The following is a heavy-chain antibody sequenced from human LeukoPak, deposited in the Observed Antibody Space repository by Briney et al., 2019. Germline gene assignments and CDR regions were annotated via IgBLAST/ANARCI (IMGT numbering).Heavy chain of an antibody. V-gene: IGHV1-18*01. D-gene: IGHD1-26*01. CDR1: GYTFTSYG. CDR2: ISPYNGYT. J-gene: IGHJ4*02. Sequence: RASVKVSCKASGYTFTSYGISWVRQAPGQGLEWMGWISPYNGYTSYAQNFQGRVTMTTDASTSTAYMELRSLRSDDTAVYYCARERDSGYIDYWGQGTLVTVSS. CDR3: ARERDSGYIDY.